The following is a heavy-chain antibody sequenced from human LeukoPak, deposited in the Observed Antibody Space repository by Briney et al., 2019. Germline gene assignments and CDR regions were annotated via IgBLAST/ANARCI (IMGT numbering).Heavy chain of an antibody. Sequence: PSETLSLTCAVYGGSFSGYYWSWIRQPPGKGLEWIGEINHSGSTNYNPSLKSRVTISVDTSKNQFSLKLSSVTAADTAVYYCVRQWFSSWYPGGPHDYWGQGTLVTVSS. D-gene: IGHD6-13*01. V-gene: IGHV4-34*01. CDR2: INHSGST. J-gene: IGHJ4*02. CDR1: GGSFSGYY. CDR3: VRQWFSSWYPGGPHDY.